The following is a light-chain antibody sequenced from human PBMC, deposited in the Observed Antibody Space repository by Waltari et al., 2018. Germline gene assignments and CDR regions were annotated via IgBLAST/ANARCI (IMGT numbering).Light chain of an antibody. CDR1: SSDVGSYNL. CDR2: EVS. CDR3: ISYSSSTTLGV. Sequence: QSALTQPASVSGSPGQSITISCTGTSSDVGSYNLVSWYQQHPGKAPKLMIYEVSKLPPGFSSRFSGSQSGNTASLTISWLLAEDEADYYCISYSSSTTLGVFGGGTKLTVL. V-gene: IGLV2-14*02. J-gene: IGLJ2*01.